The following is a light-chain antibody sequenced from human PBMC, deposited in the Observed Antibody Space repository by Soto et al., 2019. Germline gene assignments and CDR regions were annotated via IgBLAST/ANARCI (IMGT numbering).Light chain of an antibody. J-gene: IGLJ3*02. CDR1: SFNIGNNY. CDR2: ENN. V-gene: IGLV1-51*02. Sequence: QSVLTQPPSVSAAPGQKVTISCSGSSFNIGNNYVSWYQQLPGTAPKLLIYENNKRPSGIPDRFSGSKSGTSATLGITGLQTGDEADYYCGTWDSSLSAAVFGGGTKLTVL. CDR3: GTWDSSLSAAV.